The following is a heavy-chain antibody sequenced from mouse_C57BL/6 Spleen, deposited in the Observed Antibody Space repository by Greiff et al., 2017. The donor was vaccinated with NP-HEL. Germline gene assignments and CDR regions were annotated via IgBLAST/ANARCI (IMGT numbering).Heavy chain of an antibody. CDR3: ARWDYGSSYFLDY. Sequence: VQLKESGPELVKPGASVKISCKASGYSFTGYYMNWVKQSPEKSLEWIGEINPSTGGTTYNQKFKAKATLTVDKSSSTAYMKLKSLTSEDSAVYYCARWDYGSSYFLDYWGQGTTLTVSS. D-gene: IGHD1-1*01. CDR2: INPSTGGT. CDR1: GYSFTGYY. J-gene: IGHJ2*01. V-gene: IGHV1-42*01.